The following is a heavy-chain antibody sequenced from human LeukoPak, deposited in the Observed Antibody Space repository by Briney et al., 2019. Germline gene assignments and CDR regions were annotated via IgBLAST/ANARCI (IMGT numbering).Heavy chain of an antibody. J-gene: IGHJ3*02. D-gene: IGHD1-26*01. CDR2: ISSSSSYI. Sequence: GGPLRLSCAASGFTFSSHEMNWVRQAPGKGLEWVSSISSSSSYIYYADSVKGRFTISRDNAKNSLHLQIHTLRAEDTAVYYCARHRGGKWELLGALDIWGQGTMVTVSS. V-gene: IGHV3-21*01. CDR3: ARHRGGKWELLGALDI. CDR1: GFTFSSHE.